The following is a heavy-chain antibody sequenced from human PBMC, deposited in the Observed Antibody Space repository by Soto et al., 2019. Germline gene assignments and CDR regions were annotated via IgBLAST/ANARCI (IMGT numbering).Heavy chain of an antibody. CDR1: GFTFNSHA. D-gene: IGHD3-3*01. V-gene: IGHV3-30-3*01. CDR2: ISYDGSNK. J-gene: IGHJ3*01. Sequence: QVQLVESGGGVVQPGRSLRLSCAASGFTFNSHAMHWVRQAPGKGLEWVAVISYDGSNKHYADSVKGRFTISRDNSKNTLYMKMNFLRREDTAVYYCAKDGDLWSGYYTGADDAFDVWGQGTMVTVSS. CDR3: AKDGDLWSGYYTGADDAFDV.